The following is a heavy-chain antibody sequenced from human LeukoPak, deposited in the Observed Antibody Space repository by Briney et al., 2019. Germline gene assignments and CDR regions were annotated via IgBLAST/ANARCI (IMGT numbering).Heavy chain of an antibody. Sequence: SETLSLTCTVSGGSISSYYWIWIRQPPGKGLEWIGYIYYSGSTNYNPSLKSRVTISVDTSKNQFSLKLSSVTAADTAVYYCARATPRWFDPWGQGTLVTVSS. V-gene: IGHV4-59*01. J-gene: IGHJ5*02. CDR1: GGSISSYY. CDR2: IYYSGST. CDR3: ARATPRWFDP.